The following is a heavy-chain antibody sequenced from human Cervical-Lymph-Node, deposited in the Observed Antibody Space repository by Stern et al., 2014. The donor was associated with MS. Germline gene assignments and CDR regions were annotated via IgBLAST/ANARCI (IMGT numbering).Heavy chain of an antibody. D-gene: IGHD6-19*01. V-gene: IGHV3-23*04. CDR3: AKVYGSGPFDY. J-gene: IGHJ4*02. CDR2: ISGSDGST. CDR1: GFTFSSYA. Sequence: DVQLEESGGTLVQPGGTLRLSCAASGFTFSSYAMSWVRQAPGKGLGWFSVISGSDGSTLYAVSVKGRFTISRDNSKNTLFLQMNSLRAEDTAVYYCAKVYGSGPFDYWGQGTLVTVSS.